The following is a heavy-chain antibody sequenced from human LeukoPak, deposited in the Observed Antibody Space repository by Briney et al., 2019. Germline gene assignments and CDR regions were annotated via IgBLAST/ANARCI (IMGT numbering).Heavy chain of an antibody. CDR2: IIPIFGTA. CDR1: GGTFSSYA. Sequence: SVKVSCKASGGTFSSYAISWVRQAPGQGLEWMGGIIPIFGTANYAQKFQGRVTITADESTSTAYMELSSLRSEDTAVYYCARVPYCSGGSCLLRGYYFDYWGQGTLFTVSS. CDR3: ARVPYCSGGSCLLRGYYFDY. D-gene: IGHD2-15*01. V-gene: IGHV1-69*01. J-gene: IGHJ4*02.